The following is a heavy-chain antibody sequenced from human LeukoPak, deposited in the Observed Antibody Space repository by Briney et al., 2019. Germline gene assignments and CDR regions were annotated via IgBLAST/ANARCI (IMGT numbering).Heavy chain of an antibody. J-gene: IGHJ4*02. V-gene: IGHV1-69*04. CDR2: IIPILGIA. CDR1: GGTFSIYA. Sequence: SVKVSCKASGGTFSIYAISWVRQAPGQGLEWMGRIIPILGIANYAQKFQGRVTITADKSTSTAYMELSSLRSEDTAVYYCARGTIFGVAYFDYWGQGTLVTVSS. CDR3: ARGTIFGVAYFDY. D-gene: IGHD3-3*01.